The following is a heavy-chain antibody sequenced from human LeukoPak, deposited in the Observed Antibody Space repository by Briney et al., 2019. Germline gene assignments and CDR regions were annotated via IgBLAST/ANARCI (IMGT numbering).Heavy chain of an antibody. D-gene: IGHD1-1*01. CDR3: TTDPGETLEMGDI. Sequence: PGGSLRLSCAASGFIVSTNYMSWVRQAPGKGLEWVSVIYSGGSTYYADSVKGRFTISRDDSKNTLYLQMNSLKTEDTAVYYCTTDPGETLEMGDIWGQGTMVTVSS. CDR2: IYSGGST. V-gene: IGHV3-53*01. CDR1: GFIVSTNY. J-gene: IGHJ3*02.